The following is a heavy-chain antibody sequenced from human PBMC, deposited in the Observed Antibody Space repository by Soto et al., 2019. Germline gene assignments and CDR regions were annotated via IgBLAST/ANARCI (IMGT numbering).Heavy chain of an antibody. Sequence: QVQLVESGGGVVQPGRSLRLSCAASGFTFSSYGMHWVRQAPGKGLEWVAVIWYDGSNKYYADSVKGRFTISRDNSKNTLYLQMNRLRAEDTAVYYCARDQNSSIDYWGQGTLVTVSS. V-gene: IGHV3-33*01. J-gene: IGHJ4*02. D-gene: IGHD6-19*01. CDR1: GFTFSSYG. CDR2: IWYDGSNK. CDR3: ARDQNSSIDY.